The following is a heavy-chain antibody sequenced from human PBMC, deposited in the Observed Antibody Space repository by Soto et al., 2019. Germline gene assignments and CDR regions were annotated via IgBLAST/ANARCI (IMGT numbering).Heavy chain of an antibody. J-gene: IGHJ4*02. CDR2: IWYDGSQR. Sequence: VELVESGGGVVQPGGSLRLSCAASGFTFNTHGMHWVRQAPGKGLAWVAVIWYDGSQRYYADFVRGRFTISRDNSQNTLYLQMTSLRAEDTAVYYCARIDDYGDYVTDYWGQGALVTVSS. V-gene: IGHV3-33*01. CDR1: GFTFNTHG. D-gene: IGHD4-17*01. CDR3: ARIDDYGDYVTDY.